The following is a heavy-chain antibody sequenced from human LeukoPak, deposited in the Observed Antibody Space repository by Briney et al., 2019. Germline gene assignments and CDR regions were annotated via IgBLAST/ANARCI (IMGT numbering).Heavy chain of an antibody. CDR2: IIPIFGTA. V-gene: IGHV1-69*13. Sequence: SVKLSCKASAGTFTSYAISWLRQAPGQGLEWMGGIIPIFGTANDAQRFQGRVTVTSDESTSIAYMELSSLRSEDTAVYYCARGEEGPDRVATDWYFDLWGRGTLVTVSS. D-gene: IGHD5-12*01. CDR3: ARGEEGPDRVATDWYFDL. CDR1: AGTFTSYA. J-gene: IGHJ2*01.